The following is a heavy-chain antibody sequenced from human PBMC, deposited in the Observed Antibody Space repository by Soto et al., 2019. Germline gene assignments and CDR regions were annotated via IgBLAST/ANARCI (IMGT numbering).Heavy chain of an antibody. Sequence: SETLSLTCTVSGGSISRYYWSWIRQPPGKGLEWIGYIYYTGSTNYNPSLKSRVTISVDTSKNQFSLQLSSVTAADTAVYYCANVNWYFDRCGRGTLVTVSS. CDR1: GGSISRYY. D-gene: IGHD3-16*01. V-gene: IGHV4-59*01. CDR2: IYYTGST. CDR3: ANVNWYFDR. J-gene: IGHJ2*01.